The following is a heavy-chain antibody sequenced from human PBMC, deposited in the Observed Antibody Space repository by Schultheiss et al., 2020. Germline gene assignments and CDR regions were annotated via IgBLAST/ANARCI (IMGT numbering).Heavy chain of an antibody. J-gene: IGHJ4*02. Sequence: GGSLRLSCAASGFTFSSYAMSWVRQAPGKGLEWVSVIYSGGSTYYADSVKGRFTISRDNSKNTLYLQMNSLRAEDTAVYYCAKFMATIAYWGQGTLVTVSS. D-gene: IGHD5-24*01. CDR1: GFTFSSYA. CDR2: IYSGGST. V-gene: IGHV3-23*03. CDR3: AKFMATIAY.